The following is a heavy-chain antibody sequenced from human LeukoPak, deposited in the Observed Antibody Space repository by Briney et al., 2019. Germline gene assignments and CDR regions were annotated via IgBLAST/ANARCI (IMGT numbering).Heavy chain of an antibody. CDR3: ARHRYYYDSSGYYYQP. J-gene: IGHJ5*02. CDR2: ICYSGST. Sequence: SETLSLTCTASGVSISSYYWSWIRQPPGKGLEWIGYICYSGSTNYNPSLKSRVTISVDTSKNQFSLRLSSVTAADTAVYYCARHRYYYDSSGYYYQPWGQGTLVTVSS. CDR1: GVSISSYY. V-gene: IGHV4-59*01. D-gene: IGHD3-22*01.